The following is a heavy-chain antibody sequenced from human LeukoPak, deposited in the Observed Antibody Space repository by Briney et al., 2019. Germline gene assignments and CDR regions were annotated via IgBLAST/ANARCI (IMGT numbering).Heavy chain of an antibody. D-gene: IGHD1-26*01. V-gene: IGHV3-23*01. Sequence: PGGSLRLSCAASGFIISNYVMSWVRQAPGKGLEWVSAISGSGGNTYYADSVKGRFTISRDNSKNTLYLQMNRLRAEDAAVYYCANEYSKGDIWGQGTMVTVSS. CDR2: ISGSGGNT. J-gene: IGHJ3*02. CDR3: ANEYSKGDI. CDR1: GFIISNYV.